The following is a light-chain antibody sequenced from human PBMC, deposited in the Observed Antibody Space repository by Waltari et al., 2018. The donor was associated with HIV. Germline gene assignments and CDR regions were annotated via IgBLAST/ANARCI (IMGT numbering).Light chain of an antibody. CDR2: EVT. J-gene: IGLJ1*01. V-gene: IGLV2-14*01. CDR1: SSYVGLCNY. CDR3: TSYTTIFTYV. Sequence: QSALTQPASVSGSPGQSITISCTGTSSYVGLCNYVPWSQQHPGKAPKLILYEVTNRPSGVSDRFSGSKSGNTASLTISGLQAEDEADYYCTSYTTIFTYVFGTGTWVSVL.